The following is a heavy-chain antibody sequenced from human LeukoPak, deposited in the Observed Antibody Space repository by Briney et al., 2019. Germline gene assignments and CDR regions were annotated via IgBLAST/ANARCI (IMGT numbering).Heavy chain of an antibody. V-gene: IGHV4-4*02. CDR2: ISHSGST. J-gene: IGHJ4*02. D-gene: IGHD2/OR15-2a*01. CDR1: GGSISSNNW. CDR3: ARNMVGETTFDY. Sequence: PSETLSLTCAVSGGSISSNNWWSWVRQPPGKGLEWIGEISHSGSTGYNPSLKSRVTISVDKSKNHFSLKLSPVTAADTAVYYCARNMVGETTFDYWGQGTLVTVSS.